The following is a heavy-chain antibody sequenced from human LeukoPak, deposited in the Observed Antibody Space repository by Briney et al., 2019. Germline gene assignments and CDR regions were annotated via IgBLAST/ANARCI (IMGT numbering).Heavy chain of an antibody. CDR3: ARHSFGVATLTPFDS. Sequence: PSETLSLTCTVSGGSINSNSNYWGWIRQPPGKGPEWIGSISYSGNTYYRSSLKSRVTISVDTSKNQFSLKLPSMTAEDTAVYYCARHSFGVATLTPFDSWGQGTLVTVSS. D-gene: IGHD3-3*01. J-gene: IGHJ4*02. V-gene: IGHV4-39*01. CDR2: ISYSGNT. CDR1: GGSINSNSNY.